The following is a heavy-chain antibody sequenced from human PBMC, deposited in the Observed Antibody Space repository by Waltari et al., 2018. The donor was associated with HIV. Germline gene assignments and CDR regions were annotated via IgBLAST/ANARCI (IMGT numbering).Heavy chain of an antibody. V-gene: IGHV3-74*01. CDR2: INIDGSRI. CDR1: GFSVSSYW. CDR3: SRDTFGEYDY. J-gene: IGHJ4*02. D-gene: IGHD3-10*01. Sequence: EVQLVQSGGGLIKPGGSLSLSCAASGFSVSSYWMHWGRQTPGKGLVWVSRINIDGSRIDYADSVRGRFTISRDSAKNTLSLQMNSLTEEDTAVYYCSRDTFGEYDYWGQGTLVTVSS.